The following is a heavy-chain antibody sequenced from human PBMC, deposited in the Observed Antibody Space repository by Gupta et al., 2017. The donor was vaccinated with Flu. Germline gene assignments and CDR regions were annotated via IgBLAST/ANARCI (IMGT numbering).Heavy chain of an antibody. D-gene: IGHD2-21*02. CDR3: TTDVVVVPGHGSRMDV. Sequence: EALLVEAGGGVVQRGRDLGMECEASGFIFDAYGMNWVRQAPGKGMELVSRSSWNSDNTDYADSVNGRFTISSDNANNTLYLQMSSLRPDDTAFYYCTTDVVVVPGHGSRMDVWGKGTSVTVSS. CDR1: GFIFDAYG. V-gene: IGHV3-9*01. J-gene: IGHJ6*03. CDR2: SSWNSDNT.